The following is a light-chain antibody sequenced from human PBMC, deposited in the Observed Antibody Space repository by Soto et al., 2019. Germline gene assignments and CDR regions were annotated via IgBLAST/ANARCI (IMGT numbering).Light chain of an antibody. Sequence: QSALTEPACASGSPGQSITISCTEIGGSNYVSWYQHHPGKAPKVMIYDVSNRPSGVSFRFSGSKSCNTAFLTISGLQAEDEADYFCSSYTRTNSFAFGTGTKLTVL. CDR1: GGSNY. CDR2: DVS. J-gene: IGLJ1*01. CDR3: SSYTRTNSFA. V-gene: IGLV2-14*03.